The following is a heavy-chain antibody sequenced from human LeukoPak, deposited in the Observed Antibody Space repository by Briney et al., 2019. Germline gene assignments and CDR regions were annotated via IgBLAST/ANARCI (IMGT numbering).Heavy chain of an antibody. D-gene: IGHD3-9*01. Sequence: GASVKVSCKASGGTFSSYAISWVRQAPGQGLEWMGGIIPIFGTANYAQKFQGRVTITADESTSTAYMELSSLRSEDTAVYYCARARTGDILTGYYTAYFDYWGQGTLVTVSS. V-gene: IGHV1-69*13. CDR1: GGTFSSYA. J-gene: IGHJ4*02. CDR3: ARARTGDILTGYYTAYFDY. CDR2: IIPIFGTA.